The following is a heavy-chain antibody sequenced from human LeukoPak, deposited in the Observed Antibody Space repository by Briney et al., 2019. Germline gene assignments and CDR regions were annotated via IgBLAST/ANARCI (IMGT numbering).Heavy chain of an antibody. CDR3: ARGETSSYDY. CDR2: IYSGGNT. V-gene: IGHV3-53*01. D-gene: IGHD2-2*01. Sequence: PGGSLRLSCAASGFTVSINYMSWVRQAPGKGLEWVSVIYSGGNTYYADSVKGRFTISRDNSKNTVYLQMNSLRAEDTAVYYCARGETSSYDYWGQGTLVTASS. CDR1: GFTVSINY. J-gene: IGHJ4*02.